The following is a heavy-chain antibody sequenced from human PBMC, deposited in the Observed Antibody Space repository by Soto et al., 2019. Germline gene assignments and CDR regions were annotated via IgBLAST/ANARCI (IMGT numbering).Heavy chain of an antibody. D-gene: IGHD5-12*01. CDR2: IRSKAYGGTT. J-gene: IGHJ4*02. Sequence: GGSLRLSCTASGFTFGDYAMSWFHQAPGKGLEWVGFIRSKAYGGTTEYAASVKGRFTISRDDSKSIAYLQMNSLKTEDTAVYYCTRDLTKPRVNIVATERLDYWGQGTLVTVSS. CDR1: GFTFGDYA. V-gene: IGHV3-49*03. CDR3: TRDLTKPRVNIVATERLDY.